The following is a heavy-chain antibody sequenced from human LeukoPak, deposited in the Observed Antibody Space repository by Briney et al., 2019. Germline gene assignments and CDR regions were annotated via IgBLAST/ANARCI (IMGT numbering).Heavy chain of an antibody. V-gene: IGHV4-59*01. J-gene: IGHJ6*03. CDR3: ARERGPAYFGSGSYSEYSYMDV. CDR2: IFYSGSP. Sequence: SETLSLTCTVSGGSINNYYWSWIRQSPGKKLEWIGSIFYSGSPNYSPSLKSRVTMSIDTSKNQFSLRLNSLIAADAAVYYCARERGPAYFGSGSYSEYSYMDVWGKGTPVTVSS. D-gene: IGHD3-10*01. CDR1: GGSINNYY.